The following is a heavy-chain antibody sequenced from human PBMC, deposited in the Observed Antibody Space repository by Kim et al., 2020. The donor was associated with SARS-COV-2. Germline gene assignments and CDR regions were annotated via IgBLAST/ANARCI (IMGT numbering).Heavy chain of an antibody. D-gene: IGHD5-12*01. V-gene: IGHV3-23*01. CDR2: GST. CDR3: AKRDSGPDY. Sequence: GSTYYADSVKGRFTISRDNSKNTLYLQMNSLRAEDTAVYYCAKRDSGPDYWGQGTLVTVSS. J-gene: IGHJ4*02.